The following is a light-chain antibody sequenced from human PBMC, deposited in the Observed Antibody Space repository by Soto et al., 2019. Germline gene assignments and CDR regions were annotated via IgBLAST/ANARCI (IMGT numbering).Light chain of an antibody. CDR3: QQSYSSPFT. CDR1: QSISNY. J-gene: IGKJ3*01. Sequence: IQMTQSPSSLSASVGDRVTITCRTSQSISNYLSWIQQKPGKAPKLLIYAASSLQSGVPSRFSVSGSGTDFTLTISSLQPEDFATYYCQQSYSSPFTFGPGTKVDLK. V-gene: IGKV1-39*01. CDR2: AAS.